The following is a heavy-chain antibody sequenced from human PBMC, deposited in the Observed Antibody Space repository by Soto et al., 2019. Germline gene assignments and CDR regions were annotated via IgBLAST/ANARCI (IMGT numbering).Heavy chain of an antibody. J-gene: IGHJ5*02. D-gene: IGHD6-19*01. CDR2: THYSGTS. CDR3: ARGPQWLRSDNWFDP. Sequence: QVQLQESGPGLVKPSETLSLTCTVSGGSVSGYYWSWIRQPPGKVLEWIGTTHYSGTSTYNPSLKSRVTVSLDTSNNQYSLRLTSVTAADTAVYYCARGPQWLRSDNWFDPWGQGTRVTVS. CDR1: GGSVSGYY. V-gene: IGHV4-59*02.